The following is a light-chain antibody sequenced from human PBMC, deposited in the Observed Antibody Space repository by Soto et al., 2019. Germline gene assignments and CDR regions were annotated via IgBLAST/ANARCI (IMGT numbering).Light chain of an antibody. CDR2: GAS. CDR3: QPYGASPFP. V-gene: IGKV3-20*01. CDR1: QTINYSY. Sequence: EIVLTQSPGTLSLSPGERATLSCRASQTINYSYLAWYQQKPGQAPRLLIYGASSRATGIPDRFSGRGSGTDFTLTISRLEPEDFAVYYCQPYGASPFPFGPGTKVDIK. J-gene: IGKJ3*01.